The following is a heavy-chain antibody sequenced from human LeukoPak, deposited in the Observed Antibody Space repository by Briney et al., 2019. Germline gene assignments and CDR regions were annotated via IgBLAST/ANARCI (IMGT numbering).Heavy chain of an antibody. CDR1: GVSISSSNSY. V-gene: IGHV4-39*01. CDR3: ARGCDSSGYYCAFDY. CDR2: IYYRGNT. D-gene: IGHD3-22*01. Sequence: SETLSLTCTVAGVSISSSNSYWGWIRQPPGKGMEWIGSIYYRGNTYYNASLKIQVSISIDTSKNQFSLRLTSVTAADTAVYYCARGCDSSGYYCAFDYWGQGTLVTVSS. J-gene: IGHJ4*02.